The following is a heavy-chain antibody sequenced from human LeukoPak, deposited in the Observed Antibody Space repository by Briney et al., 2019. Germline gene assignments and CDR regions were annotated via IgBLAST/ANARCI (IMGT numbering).Heavy chain of an antibody. CDR2: ISGSGGDA. V-gene: IGHV3-23*01. Sequence: GGSLRLSCAASGFTFNSCAMSWVRQAPGKGLEWVSSISGSGGDASYADSVEGRFTISRDNSKSSLYLQLNSLRAEDTAVYYCARDNGFWGQGTLVTVSS. CDR1: GFTFNSCA. J-gene: IGHJ4*02. D-gene: IGHD2-8*01. CDR3: ARDNGF.